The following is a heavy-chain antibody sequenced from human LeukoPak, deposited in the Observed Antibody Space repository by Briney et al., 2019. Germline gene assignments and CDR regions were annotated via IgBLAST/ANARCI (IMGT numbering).Heavy chain of an antibody. J-gene: IGHJ4*02. V-gene: IGHV3-33*01. CDR1: GFTFSSYG. CDR3: AREGLVDYDSSGYSPFFDY. D-gene: IGHD3-22*01. Sequence: GRSLRLSCAASGFTFSSYGMHWVRQAPGKGLEWVAVIWYDGSNKYYADSVKGRFTISRDNSKNTLYLQMNSLRAEDTAVYYCAREGLVDYDSSGYSPFFDYWGQGTLVTVSS. CDR2: IWYDGSNK.